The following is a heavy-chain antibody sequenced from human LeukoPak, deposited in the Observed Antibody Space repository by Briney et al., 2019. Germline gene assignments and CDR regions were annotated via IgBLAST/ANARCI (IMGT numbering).Heavy chain of an antibody. J-gene: IGHJ4*02. CDR1: GYTFTGYY. D-gene: IGHD3-22*01. CDR3: ARESYDSSGYTIDY. CDR2: INPNSGGT. Sequence: ASVKVSCKASGYTFTGYYMHWVRQAPGQGLEWMGWINPNSGGTNYAQKFQGRVTMTRDTSISTAYMELSRLRSDDTDVYYCARESYDSSGYTIDYWGQGTLVTVSS. V-gene: IGHV1-2*02.